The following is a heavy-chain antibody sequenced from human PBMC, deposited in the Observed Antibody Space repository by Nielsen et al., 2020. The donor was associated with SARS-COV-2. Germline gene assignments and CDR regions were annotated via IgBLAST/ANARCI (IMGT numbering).Heavy chain of an antibody. V-gene: IGHV3-30*18. CDR2: TSYDGGFK. J-gene: IGHJ3*01. CDR3: AKVYLSGSYRPPREAFDV. CDR1: RFSFAEYG. Sequence: GGSLRLSCAASRFSFAEYGMHWVRQAPGKGPEWVAVTSYDGGFKDYGNSVKGRFTVSRDNSQNMLYLQMNRLRPEDTAVYYCAKVYLSGSYRPPREAFDVWGQGTKVTVSS. D-gene: IGHD1-26*01.